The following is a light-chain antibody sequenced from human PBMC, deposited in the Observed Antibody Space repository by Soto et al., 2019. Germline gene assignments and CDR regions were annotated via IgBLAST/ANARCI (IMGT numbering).Light chain of an antibody. Sequence: QAVVTQPPSVSGAPGQRVTISCTGRSSNIGAGYDVHWYQQLPGTAPKLLIYGSSNRPSGVPDRFSGSKSGTSASLAITGLQAEDEADYYCQSYDSSLSGSSVFGTGTKVTVL. CDR2: GSS. CDR3: QSYDSSLSGSSV. J-gene: IGLJ1*01. CDR1: SSNIGAGYD. V-gene: IGLV1-40*01.